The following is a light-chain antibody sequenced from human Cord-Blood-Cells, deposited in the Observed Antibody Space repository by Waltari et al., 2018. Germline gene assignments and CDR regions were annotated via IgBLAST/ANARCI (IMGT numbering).Light chain of an antibody. CDR1: QSISSY. Sequence: DFQMTQSPSSLSASVGARVTITCRASQSISSYLNCYQQKPGKAPKLLIYAASSLQSGVPSRFSGSGSGTDFTLTISSLQPEDFATYYCQQRYSTPYTFGQGTKLEIK. CDR3: QQRYSTPYT. J-gene: IGKJ2*01. CDR2: AAS. V-gene: IGKV1-39*01.